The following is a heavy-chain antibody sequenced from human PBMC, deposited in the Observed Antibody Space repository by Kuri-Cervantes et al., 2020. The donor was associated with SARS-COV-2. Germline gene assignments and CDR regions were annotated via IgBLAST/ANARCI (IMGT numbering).Heavy chain of an antibody. V-gene: IGHV3-74*01. CDR1: GFTFSSYW. Sequence: GESLKISCAASGFTFSSYWMHWVRQAPRKGLVWVSRINSDGSSTSYADSVKGRFTISRDNAKNTLYLQMNSLRAEDTAVYYYARTPSYYDILTGYYGDAFDIWGQGTMVTVSS. CDR3: ARTPSYYDILTGYYGDAFDI. D-gene: IGHD3-9*01. CDR2: INSDGSST. J-gene: IGHJ3*02.